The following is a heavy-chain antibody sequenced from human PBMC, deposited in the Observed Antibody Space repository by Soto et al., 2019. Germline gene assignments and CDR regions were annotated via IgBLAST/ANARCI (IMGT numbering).Heavy chain of an antibody. V-gene: IGHV3-33*01. J-gene: IGHJ5*02. CDR3: ARDARRVATSYNWFDP. CDR2: IWYDGSNK. CDR1: GFTFSSYG. Sequence: QVQLVESGGGVVQPGRSLRLSCAASGFTFSSYGMHWVRQAPGKGLEWVAVIWYDGSNKYYADSVKGRFTISRDNSKNTLYLQMNSLRAEDTAVYYCARDARRVATSYNWFDPWGQGTLVTVSS. D-gene: IGHD5-12*01.